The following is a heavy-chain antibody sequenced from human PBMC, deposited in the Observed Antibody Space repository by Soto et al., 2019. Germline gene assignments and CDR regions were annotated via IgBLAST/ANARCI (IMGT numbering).Heavy chain of an antibody. J-gene: IGHJ5*02. CDR1: GGTFSSHA. CDR2: IITFFDTA. V-gene: IGHV1-69*12. D-gene: IGHD3-10*01. Sequence: QVQLVQSGAEVKKPGSSVKVSCKASGGTFSSHAFSWVRQAPGQGLEWMGDIITFFDTADYAQKFQGRVTITADEATGTAYMELSSLRSEDTAVYYCASRRRYGSGSYYWFNYFDPWGQGTPVTVSS. CDR3: ASRRRYGSGSYYWFNYFDP.